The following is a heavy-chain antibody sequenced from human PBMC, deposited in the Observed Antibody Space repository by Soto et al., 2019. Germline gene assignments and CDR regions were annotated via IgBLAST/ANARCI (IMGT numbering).Heavy chain of an antibody. J-gene: IGHJ4*02. D-gene: IGHD3-22*01. CDR2: ISAYNGNT. V-gene: IGHV1-18*01. CDR1: GYTFTSYG. CDR3: ARVKWYYYDSSGSDY. Sequence: QVQLVQSGAEVKKPGASVKVSCKASGYTFTSYGISWVRQAPGQGLEWMGWISAYNGNTNYAQKLQGRVTMTTDTSTSTDYMELRSLRSDDTAVYYCARVKWYYYDSSGSDYWGQGTLVTVSS.